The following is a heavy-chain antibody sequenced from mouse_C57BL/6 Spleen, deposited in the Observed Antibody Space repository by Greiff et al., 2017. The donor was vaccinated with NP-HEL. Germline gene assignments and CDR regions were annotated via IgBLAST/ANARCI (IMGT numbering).Heavy chain of an antibody. D-gene: IGHD1-2*01. Sequence: VQLQQSGPELVKPGASVKIPCKASGYTFTDYNMDWVKQSHGKSLEWIGDINPNNGGTIYNQKFKGKATLTVDKSSSTAYMELRSLTSEDTAVYYCARIVDATAYYYAMDYWGQGTSVTVSS. CDR3: ARIVDATAYYYAMDY. V-gene: IGHV1-18*01. CDR1: GYTFTDYN. CDR2: INPNNGGT. J-gene: IGHJ4*01.